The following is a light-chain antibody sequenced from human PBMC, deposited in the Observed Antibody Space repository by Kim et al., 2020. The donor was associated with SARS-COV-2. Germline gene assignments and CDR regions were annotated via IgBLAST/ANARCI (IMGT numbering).Light chain of an antibody. CDR2: GAS. CDR1: QSVSSSY. V-gene: IGKV3-20*01. J-gene: IGKJ1*01. Sequence: PGESATLSCRASQSVSSSYLAWYQQKPGQAPRLLIYGASSRATGIPDRFSGSGSGTDFTLTISRLEPEDFAVYYCQQYGSSPPLTFGQGTKVDIK. CDR3: QQYGSSPPLT.